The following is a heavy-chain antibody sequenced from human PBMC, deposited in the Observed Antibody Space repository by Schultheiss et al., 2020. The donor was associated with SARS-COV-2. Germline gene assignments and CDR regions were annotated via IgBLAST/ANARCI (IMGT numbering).Heavy chain of an antibody. D-gene: IGHD2-2*01. Sequence: SGPTLVKPTQTLTLTCTFSGFSLSTSGMCVSWIRQPPGKALEWLARIDWDDDKYYRTSLKTRLTISKDTSKNQVVLTMTNMDPVDTATYYCAHNHYVVVRHGDYWYFDLWGRGTLVTVSS. CDR2: IDWDDDK. V-gene: IGHV2-70*12. J-gene: IGHJ2*01. CDR1: GFSLSTSGMC. CDR3: AHNHYVVVRHGDYWYFDL.